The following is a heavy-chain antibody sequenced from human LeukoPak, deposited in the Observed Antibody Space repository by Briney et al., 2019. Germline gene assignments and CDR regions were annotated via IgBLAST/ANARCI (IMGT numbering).Heavy chain of an antibody. D-gene: IGHD5-12*01. CDR1: GGSISTSSYY. V-gene: IGHV4-39*07. J-gene: IGHJ4*02. Sequence: SETLSLTCTVSGGSISTSSYYWGWIRQPPGKGLEWIGSIYYSGSTNYNPSLKSRVTISVDTSKNQFSLKLASVTTADAAVYYCARDRWLGYWGQGTLVTVSS. CDR2: IYYSGST. CDR3: ARDRWLGY.